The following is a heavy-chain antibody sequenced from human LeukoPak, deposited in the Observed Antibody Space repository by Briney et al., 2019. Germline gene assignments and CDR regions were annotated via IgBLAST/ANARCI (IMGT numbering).Heavy chain of an antibody. CDR2: IRRNGSEK. CDR3: ARGGSDY. CDR1: GFTFSSYW. V-gene: IGHV3-7*01. Sequence: PGGSLRFSCIASGFTFSSYWMSWVRQAPGKGLEWVGNIRRNGSEKFYVDSVKGRFIISRDNAKNSVYLQMNSLRVEETDVYYCARGGSDYWGQGTLVTVSS. J-gene: IGHJ4*02. D-gene: IGHD2-15*01.